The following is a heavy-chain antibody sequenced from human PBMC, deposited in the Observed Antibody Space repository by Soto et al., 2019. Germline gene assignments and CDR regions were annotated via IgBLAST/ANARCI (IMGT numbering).Heavy chain of an antibody. J-gene: IGHJ1*01. CDR2: INPKTGGT. CDR3: ARDSQWLHPRLLRS. V-gene: IGHV1-2*02. Sequence: QVHLVQSGAELRETGASVKLSCVASGSTLSVYYLHWVRQAPGQGLEGVGWINPKTGGTHFAEKFQGRVTMTRDTSTSTAYLDLTSLRSDDTAVYFCARDSQWLHPRLLRSWGQGTMVTVSS. CDR1: GSTLSVYY. D-gene: IGHD6-19*01.